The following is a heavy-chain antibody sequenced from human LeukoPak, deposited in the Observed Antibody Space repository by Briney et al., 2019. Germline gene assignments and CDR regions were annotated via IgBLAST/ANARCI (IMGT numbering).Heavy chain of an antibody. CDR1: GFAFSSQA. J-gene: IGHJ4*02. V-gene: IGHV3-23*01. CDR3: AKDARRTSGWYFFDY. CDR2: ISDSGSIT. D-gene: IGHD6-19*01. Sequence: GGSLRLSCTASGFAFSSQAMGWVRQAPGKGLEWVSVISDSGSITYYADSVKGRFTISRDNSKNTLFLQMNSLRAEDTAVYYCAKDARRTSGWYFFDYWGQGTLVTVSS.